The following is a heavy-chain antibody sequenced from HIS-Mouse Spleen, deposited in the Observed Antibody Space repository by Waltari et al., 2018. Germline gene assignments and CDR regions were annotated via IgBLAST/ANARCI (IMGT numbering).Heavy chain of an antibody. Sequence: QLQLQESGPGLVKPSETLSLTCTVSGCSISSSSYYWGWIRRPTGKGLEWIGSFYYRGSSCYTPSLKMRVTISVDTSKNQFSLKLSSVTAADTSVYYCSRAPPGFLEWFDAFDIWGQVTMVTVSS. CDR2: FYYRGSS. CDR3: SRAPPGFLEWFDAFDI. CDR1: GCSISSSSYY. V-gene: IGHV4-39*07. D-gene: IGHD3-3*01. J-gene: IGHJ3*02.